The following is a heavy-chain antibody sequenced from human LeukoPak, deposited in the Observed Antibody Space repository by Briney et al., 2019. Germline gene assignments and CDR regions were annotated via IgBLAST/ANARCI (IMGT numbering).Heavy chain of an antibody. J-gene: IGHJ4*02. CDR1: GGSFSGYY. CDR2: INHSGST. D-gene: IGHD5-24*01. V-gene: IGHV4-34*01. Sequence: SETLSLTCAVYGGSFSGYYWSWIRQPPGKGLEWIGEINHSGSTNYNPSLKSRVTISVDTSKNQFSLNLSSVTAADTAVYYCAGMGIEMATTYYFDYWGQGTLVTVSS. CDR3: AGMGIEMATTYYFDY.